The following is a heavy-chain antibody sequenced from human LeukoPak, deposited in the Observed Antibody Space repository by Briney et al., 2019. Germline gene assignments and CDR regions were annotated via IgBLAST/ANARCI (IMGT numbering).Heavy chain of an antibody. J-gene: IGHJ4*02. D-gene: IGHD5-24*01. Sequence: SETLSLTCTVSGGSISSSSYYWGWIRQPPGKGLEWIGSIYYSGSTYYNPSLKSRVTISVDTSKNQFSLKLSSVTAADTAVYYCARQDGDGYNNVDYWGQGTLVTVSS. V-gene: IGHV4-39*01. CDR1: GGSISSSSYY. CDR2: IYYSGST. CDR3: ARQDGDGYNNVDY.